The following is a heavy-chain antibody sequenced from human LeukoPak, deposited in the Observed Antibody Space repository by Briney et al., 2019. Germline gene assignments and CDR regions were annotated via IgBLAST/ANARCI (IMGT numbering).Heavy chain of an antibody. CDR1: GGTFSSYA. CDR3: ARAPGIPHAFDI. CDR2: IIPILGIA. J-gene: IGHJ3*02. V-gene: IGHV1-69*04. Sequence: EASVKVSCKASGGTFSSYAISWVRQAPGQGLEWMGRIIPILGIANYAQKFQGRVTITADKSTSTAYMGLSSLRSEDTAVYYCARAPGIPHAFDIWGQGTMVTVSS. D-gene: IGHD1-26*01.